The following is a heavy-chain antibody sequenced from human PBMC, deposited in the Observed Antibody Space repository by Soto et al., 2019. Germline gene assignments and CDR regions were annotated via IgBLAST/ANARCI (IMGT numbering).Heavy chain of an antibody. D-gene: IGHD3-16*01. V-gene: IGHV4-39*01. Sequence: QLQLQESGPGLVKPSETLSLTCTVSGGSISSSSYYWGWIRQPPGKGLEWIGGIGSIYYSGSSYYNPSLKGRVTISVDPSKNQFSLKLNSVTAADTAVYYCARHWGRKVFDYWGQGTLVTVSS. CDR2: IYYSGSS. J-gene: IGHJ4*02. CDR1: GGSISSSSYY. CDR3: ARHWGRKVFDY.